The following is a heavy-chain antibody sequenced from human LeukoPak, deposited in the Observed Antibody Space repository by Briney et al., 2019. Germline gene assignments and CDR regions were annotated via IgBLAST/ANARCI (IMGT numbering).Heavy chain of an antibody. CDR1: GGSISSSSYY. CDR3: ARHEAVAGTDAFDI. V-gene: IGHV4-39*01. CDR2: IYYSGST. Sequence: SETLSLTCTVSGGSISSSSYYWGWIRQPPGKGLEGIGSIYYSGSTYYNPSLKSRVTISVDTSKNQFSLKLSSVTAADTAVYYCARHEAVAGTDAFDIWGQGTMVTVSS. D-gene: IGHD6-19*01. J-gene: IGHJ3*02.